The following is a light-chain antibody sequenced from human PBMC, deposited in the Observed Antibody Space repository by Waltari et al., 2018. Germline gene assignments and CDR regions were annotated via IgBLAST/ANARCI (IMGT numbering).Light chain of an antibody. CDR1: ALPKKY. CDR3: YSTDSSGNHRRV. V-gene: IGLV3-10*01. Sequence: SYELTQPPSVSVSPGQTARITCSGDALPKKYAYWYQQKSGQAPVQVIYEDSKRTSTIPGRFSCSSSGTMATLIISGAQVEDEADYYCYSTDSSGNHRRVFGGGTKLTVL. J-gene: IGLJ2*01. CDR2: EDS.